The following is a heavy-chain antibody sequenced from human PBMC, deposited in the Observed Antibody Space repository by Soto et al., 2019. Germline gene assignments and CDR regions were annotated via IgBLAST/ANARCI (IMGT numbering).Heavy chain of an antibody. CDR1: GFTFDSYD. CDR2: ISGSGVST. CDR3: AKQLGGTNSPLDH. J-gene: IGHJ4*02. V-gene: IGHV3-23*01. D-gene: IGHD1-26*01. Sequence: GGSLRLSCAASGFTFDSYDMSWVRQAPGKGLEWVSAISGSGVSTYYADSVKGRFTISRDNSKNTLYLQMNSLRAEDTAVYFCAKQLGGTNSPLDHWGQGTLVTVSS.